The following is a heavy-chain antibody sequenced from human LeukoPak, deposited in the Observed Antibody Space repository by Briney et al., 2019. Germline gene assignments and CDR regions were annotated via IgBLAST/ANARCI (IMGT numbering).Heavy chain of an antibody. CDR1: GGSFSGYY. V-gene: IGHV4-34*01. Sequence: SETLSLTCAVYGGSFSGYYWSWIRQPPGKGLEWIGEINHSGSTNYNPSLKSRVTISVDTSKNQFSLKLSSVTAADTAVYYCARATGVGYSYGLFHYWGQGTLVTVSS. CDR2: INHSGST. CDR3: ARATGVGYSYGLFHY. D-gene: IGHD5-18*01. J-gene: IGHJ4*02.